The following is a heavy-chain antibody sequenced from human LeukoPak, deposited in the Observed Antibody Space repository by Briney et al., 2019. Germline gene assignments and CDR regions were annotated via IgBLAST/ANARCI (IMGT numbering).Heavy chain of an antibody. CDR2: IYYSGST. D-gene: IGHD1-26*01. J-gene: IGHJ4*02. V-gene: IGHV4-59*01. CDR3: ARRWELVDY. Sequence: PSETLSLTCTVSGGSISSYYWSWIRQPPGKGLEWIGYIYYSGSTNYNPSLKSRVTISVDTSKNQFSLKLSSVTAADTAVYYCARRWELVDYWGQGTLVTVSS. CDR1: GGSISSYY.